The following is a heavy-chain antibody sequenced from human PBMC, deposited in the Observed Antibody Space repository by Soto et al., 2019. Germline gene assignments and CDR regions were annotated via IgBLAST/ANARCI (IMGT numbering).Heavy chain of an antibody. V-gene: IGHV4-59*08. J-gene: IGHJ6*03. Sequence: SETLSLTCTVSGGSISSYYWSWIRQPPGKGLEWIGYIYYSGSTNYNPSLKSRVTISADTSKNQFSLKLSSVTAADTAVYYCARHPPAPFSQLLSDAAYYYYYMDVWGKGTTVTVSS. CDR2: IYYSGST. D-gene: IGHD2-2*01. CDR1: GGSISSYY. CDR3: ARHPPAPFSQLLSDAAYYYYYMDV.